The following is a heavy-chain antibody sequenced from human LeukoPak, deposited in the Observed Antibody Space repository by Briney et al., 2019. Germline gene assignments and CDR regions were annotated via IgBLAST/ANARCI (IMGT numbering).Heavy chain of an antibody. CDR3: ARDVSGGNYDFWSGYYVSRYFDY. CDR1: GGSISSSSYY. V-gene: IGHV4-39*07. J-gene: IGHJ4*02. D-gene: IGHD3-3*01. CDR2: IYYSGCT. Sequence: SETLSLTCTVSGGSISSSSYYWGWIRQPPGKGLEWIGSIYYSGCTYYNPSLKSRVTISVDTSKNQFSLKLSSVTAADTAVYYCARDVSGGNYDFWSGYYVSRYFDYWGQGTLVTVSS.